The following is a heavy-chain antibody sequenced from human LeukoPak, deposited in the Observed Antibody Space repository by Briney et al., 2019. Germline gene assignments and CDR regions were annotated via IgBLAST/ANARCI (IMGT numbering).Heavy chain of an antibody. V-gene: IGHV1-18*01. D-gene: IGHD3-22*01. Sequence: ASVKVSCKASDYTFTSYGINWVRQAPGQGLEWMGWISAYNGNTNYAQKLQGRVTMTTDTSTSTAYMELRSLRSEDTAVYYCATRYYDSSGYLRYYFDYWGQGTLVTVSS. CDR2: ISAYNGNT. CDR3: ATRYYDSSGYLRYYFDY. CDR1: DYTFTSYG. J-gene: IGHJ4*02.